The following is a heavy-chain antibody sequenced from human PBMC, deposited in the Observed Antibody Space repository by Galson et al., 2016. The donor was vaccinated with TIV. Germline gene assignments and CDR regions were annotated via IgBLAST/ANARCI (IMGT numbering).Heavy chain of an antibody. V-gene: IGHV1-8*02. CDR1: GYTFTSYD. J-gene: IGHJ4*02. Sequence: SVKVSCKASGYTFTSYDINWVRQATGQGLEWMGWTNPNSGNTGYAQKFRGRVTMTRNTSVRTAYMELSSLRSEDTAVYDCARSGDYGDYWGQGTLVTVSS. CDR2: TNPNSGNT. CDR3: ARSGDYGDY. D-gene: IGHD4-17*01.